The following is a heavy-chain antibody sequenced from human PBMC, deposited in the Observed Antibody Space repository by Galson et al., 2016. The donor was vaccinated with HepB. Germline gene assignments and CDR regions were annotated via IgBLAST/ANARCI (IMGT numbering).Heavy chain of an antibody. Sequence: SLRLSCAASGLTFSSYGMHWVRQAPGKGLEWVAFIWYDGSNKYYADSVKGRFTISRDNSKKTLYLQMNSLRAEDTAVYYCARDSDQYCSTTSCYDGYFGYWGQGTRVTVSS. CDR3: ARDSDQYCSTTSCYDGYFGY. D-gene: IGHD2-2*01. CDR2: IWYDGSNK. V-gene: IGHV3-33*01. CDR1: GLTFSSYG. J-gene: IGHJ4*02.